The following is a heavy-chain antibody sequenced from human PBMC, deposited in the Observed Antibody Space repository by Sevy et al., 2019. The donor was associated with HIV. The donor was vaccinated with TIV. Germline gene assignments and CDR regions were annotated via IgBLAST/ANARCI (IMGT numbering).Heavy chain of an antibody. D-gene: IGHD5-12*01. V-gene: IGHV3-11*04. Sequence: GGSLRLSCAASGFTFSGSHMRWFRQAPGMGLEWLSYISTSGTYIYYADSVKGRFTISRDNAKNSVYLQLNSLRAEDTAMYYCARALVATRSDDAFDIWGQGTMVTVSS. CDR2: ISTSGTYI. J-gene: IGHJ3*02. CDR3: ARALVATRSDDAFDI. CDR1: GFTFSGSH.